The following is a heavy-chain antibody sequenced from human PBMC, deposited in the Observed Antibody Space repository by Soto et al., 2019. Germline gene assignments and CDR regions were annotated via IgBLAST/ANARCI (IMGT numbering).Heavy chain of an antibody. CDR2: IWYDGTDK. Sequence: HPGGSLRLSCAASGFTFSDYGMNWVRQAPGKGLEWVAVIWYDGTDKYYADSVKGRFTISRDNAKNTLYLEMNSLRAEDTAMYYCARDRSTFDIWGQGTMVTVSS. J-gene: IGHJ3*02. CDR1: GFTFSDYG. CDR3: ARDRSTFDI. V-gene: IGHV3-33*01.